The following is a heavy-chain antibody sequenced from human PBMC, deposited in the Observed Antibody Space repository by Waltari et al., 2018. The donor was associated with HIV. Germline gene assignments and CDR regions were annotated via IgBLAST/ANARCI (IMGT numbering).Heavy chain of an antibody. D-gene: IGHD3-3*01. CDR1: GGSFSGYY. J-gene: IGHJ4*02. V-gene: IGHV4-34*01. Sequence: QVQLQQWGAGLLKPSETLSLTCAVYGGSFSGYYWSWIRQPPGKGLEWIGEINQSGSTNYNPSLKSRVTISVDTSKNQFSLKLSSVTAADTAVYYCARGQDYDFWSGYYYDYWGQGTLVTVSS. CDR2: INQSGST. CDR3: ARGQDYDFWSGYYYDY.